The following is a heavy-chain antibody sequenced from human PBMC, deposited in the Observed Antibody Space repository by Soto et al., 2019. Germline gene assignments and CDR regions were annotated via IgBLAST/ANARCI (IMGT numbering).Heavy chain of an antibody. D-gene: IGHD1-26*01. CDR2: IKSKADGGTT. CDR1: GFTFSNAW. Sequence: GGSLRLSCAASGFTFSNAWMSWVRQAPGKGLEWVGRIKSKADGGTTDYAAPVKGRFTISRDDSKTTLYLQMNSLKTEDTAVYYCTTRYIVGAPPVDYWGQGTLVTVSS. J-gene: IGHJ4*02. CDR3: TTRYIVGAPPVDY. V-gene: IGHV3-15*01.